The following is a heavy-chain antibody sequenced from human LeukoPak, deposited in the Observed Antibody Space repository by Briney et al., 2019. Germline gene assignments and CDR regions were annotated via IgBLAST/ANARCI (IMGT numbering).Heavy chain of an antibody. V-gene: IGHV4-39*01. D-gene: IGHD2-15*01. CDR3: ARHHRYCSGGSCYLYDY. CDR2: IYYSGNT. CDR1: GGSISSSNYY. J-gene: IGHJ4*02. Sequence: SETLSLTCTVSGGSISSSNYYWGWIRQPPGKGLEWIGSIYYSGNTYYNPSLKSRVTISVDTSKNQFSLKLTSVTAADTAVYYCARHHRYCSGGSCYLYDYWGQGTLVTVSS.